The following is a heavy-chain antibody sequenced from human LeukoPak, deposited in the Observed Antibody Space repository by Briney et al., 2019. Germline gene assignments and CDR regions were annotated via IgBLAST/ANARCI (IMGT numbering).Heavy chain of an antibody. CDR3: ARDLTTSSTAYLQH. J-gene: IGHJ1*01. V-gene: IGHV3-53*01. CDR2: IYSGGST. Sequence: GGSLRLSCAASGFTVSSNYMSWVRQAPGKGLEWVSVIYSGGSTYYADSVKGRFTISRDNAKNSLYLQMNSLRAEDTGVYYCARDLTTSSTAYLQHWGQGTLVTVSS. D-gene: IGHD6-6*01. CDR1: GFTVSSNY.